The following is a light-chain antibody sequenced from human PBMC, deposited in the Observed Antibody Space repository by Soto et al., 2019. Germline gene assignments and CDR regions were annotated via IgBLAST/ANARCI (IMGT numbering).Light chain of an antibody. CDR2: GVS. CDR1: SSDVGGYNY. Sequence: QSVLTQPASVSGSPGQSITISCTGTSSDVGGYNYVSWYQQHPGKAPKLMIYGVSNRPSGVSSRFSGSKSGNTASLTISGLLTEEEADYYCNSFTSTSSYVFGTGTKVTVL. J-gene: IGLJ1*01. CDR3: NSFTSTSSYV. V-gene: IGLV2-14*01.